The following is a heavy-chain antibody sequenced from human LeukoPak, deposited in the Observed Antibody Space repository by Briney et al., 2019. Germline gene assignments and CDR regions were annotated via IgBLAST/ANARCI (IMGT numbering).Heavy chain of an antibody. D-gene: IGHD5-24*01. CDR2: ISSSCSTK. CDR1: GFTFSSYE. Sequence: GGSLRLSCAASGFTFSSYEMNWVRQAPGKGLEWVSYISSSCSTKYYADSVKGRFTFSRDNAKNSLYLQMNSLRAEDTAVYYCTRGRWLPDYWGQGTLVTVSS. J-gene: IGHJ4*02. CDR3: TRGRWLPDY. V-gene: IGHV3-48*03.